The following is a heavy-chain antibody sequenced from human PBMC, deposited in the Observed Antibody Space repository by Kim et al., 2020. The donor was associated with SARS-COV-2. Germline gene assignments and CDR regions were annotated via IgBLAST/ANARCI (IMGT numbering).Heavy chain of an antibody. D-gene: IGHD3-3*01. CDR1: GGSISSSSYY. V-gene: IGHV4-39*01. CDR2: IYYSGST. J-gene: IGHJ5*02. CDR3: ARRTVRFLNWFDP. Sequence: SETLSLTCTVSGGSISSSSYYWGWIRQPPGKGLEWIGSIYYSGSTYYNPSLKSRVTISVDTSKNQFSLKLSSVTAADTAVYYCARRTVRFLNWFDPWGQGTLVTVSS.